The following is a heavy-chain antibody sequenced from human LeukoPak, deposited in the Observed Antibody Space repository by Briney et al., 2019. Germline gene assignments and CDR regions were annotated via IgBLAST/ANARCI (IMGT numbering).Heavy chain of an antibody. CDR3: ARENSAASSAFDY. Sequence: GGSLRLSCAASGFTFSSYWMNWVRQAPGKGLEWVANIKQDGSKQYYVDSVKGRFTISRDNTKNSLYLQMNSLRAEDTAVYYCARENSAASSAFDYWGQGTLVTVSS. D-gene: IGHD6-13*01. J-gene: IGHJ4*02. V-gene: IGHV3-7*01. CDR2: IKQDGSKQ. CDR1: GFTFSSYW.